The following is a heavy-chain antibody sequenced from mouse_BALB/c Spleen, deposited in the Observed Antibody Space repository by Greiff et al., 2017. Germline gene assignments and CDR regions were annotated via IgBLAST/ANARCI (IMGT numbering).Heavy chain of an antibody. V-gene: IGHV5-12-2*01. CDR1: GFTFSSYT. CDR3: ARQGVYDGYSGFAY. CDR2: ISNGGGST. D-gene: IGHD2-3*01. J-gene: IGHJ3*01. Sequence: EVQLMESGGGLVQPGGSLKLSCAASGFTFSSYTMSWVRQTPEKRLEWVAYISNGGGSTYYPDTVKGRFTISRDNAKNTLYLQMSSLRSEDTAMYYWARQGVYDGYSGFAYWGQGTLVTVSA.